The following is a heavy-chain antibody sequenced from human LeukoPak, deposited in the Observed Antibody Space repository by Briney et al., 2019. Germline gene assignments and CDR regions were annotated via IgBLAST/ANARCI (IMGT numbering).Heavy chain of an antibody. CDR3: ARVDTYYDILTGYSYNWFDP. CDR2: IIPIFGTA. J-gene: IGHJ5*02. V-gene: IGHV1-69*05. D-gene: IGHD3-9*01. Sequence: SVKVSCKASGGTFSSYAISWVRQAPGQGLEWMGGIIPIFGTANYAQKFQGRVTITTDESTSTAYMELSSLRSEDTAVYYCARVDTYYDILTGYSYNWFDPWGQGTLVTVSS. CDR1: GGTFSSYA.